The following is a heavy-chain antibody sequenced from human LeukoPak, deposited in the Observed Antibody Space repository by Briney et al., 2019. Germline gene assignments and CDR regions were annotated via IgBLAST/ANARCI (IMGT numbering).Heavy chain of an antibody. CDR3: ARGSCSSTSCHDFDY. CDR1: GYTFTGYY. D-gene: IGHD2-2*01. J-gene: IGHJ4*02. Sequence: ASVKVSCKASGYTFTGYYVHWVRQAPGQGLEWMGWINPQSGGTKYAQKFQGRVTMTRDTSINTAYMDLSRLRSGDTAVYYCARGSCSSTSCHDFDYWGQGTLVTVSS. CDR2: INPQSGGT. V-gene: IGHV1-2*02.